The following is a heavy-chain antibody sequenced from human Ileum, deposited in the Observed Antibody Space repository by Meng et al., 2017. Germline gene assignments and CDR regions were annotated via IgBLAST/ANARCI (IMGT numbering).Heavy chain of an antibody. J-gene: IGHJ4*02. Sequence: QVQLVQAGAEGKKPGAAVKVAGKAAGYTFINNALHWMRQAPGQSLEWVGWINAGIGDTKYSQNLQGRVTITRDTSASTTYMELRSLKSEDTATYYCARDRGATYSFDYWGQGTLVTVSS. D-gene: IGHD1-26*01. CDR3: ARDRGATYSFDY. V-gene: IGHV1-3*01. CDR2: INAGIGDT. CDR1: GYTFINNA.